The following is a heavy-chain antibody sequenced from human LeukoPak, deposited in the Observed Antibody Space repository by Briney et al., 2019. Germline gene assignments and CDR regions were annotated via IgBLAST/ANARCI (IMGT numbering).Heavy chain of an antibody. CDR1: GFTFSSYS. V-gene: IGHV3-21*01. Sequence: PGGSLRLSCAVSGFTFSSYSMNWVRQAPGKGLEWVSSISRSSDYTYYADSVKGRFTISRDNAKNSLYLQMNSLRAEDTAVYYCAVAGLSYWYFDLWGRGTLVTVSS. D-gene: IGHD6-19*01. CDR2: ISRSSDYT. CDR3: AVAGLSYWYFDL. J-gene: IGHJ2*01.